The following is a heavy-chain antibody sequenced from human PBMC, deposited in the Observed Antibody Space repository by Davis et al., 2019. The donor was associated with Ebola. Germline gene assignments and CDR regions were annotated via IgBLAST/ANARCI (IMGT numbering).Heavy chain of an antibody. D-gene: IGHD3-16*02. V-gene: IGHV3-11*01. CDR1: GFGFGDYY. J-gene: IGHJ6*04. Sequence: PGGSLRLSCAASGFGFGDYYMSWIRQAPGKGLEWVSYISSTGSTTYYADSVKGRFTISRDNAKNSLYLQMNSLRAEDTAVYYCARLGTFGGVIVNYYYYGMDVWGKGTTVTVSS. CDR3: ARLGTFGGVIVNYYYYGMDV. CDR2: ISSTGSTT.